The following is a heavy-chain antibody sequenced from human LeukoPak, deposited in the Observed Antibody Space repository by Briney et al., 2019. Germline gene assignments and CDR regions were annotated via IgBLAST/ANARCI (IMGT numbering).Heavy chain of an antibody. V-gene: IGHV4-59*08. CDR2: IYYSGST. J-gene: IGHJ5*02. Sequence: SETLSLTCTVSGGSISSYYWSWIRQPPGKGLEWIGYIYYSGSTNYNPSLKSRVTISVDTSKNQFSLKPSSVTAADTAVYYCARQEYYYGSGTGIRFDPWGQGTLVTVSS. D-gene: IGHD3-10*01. CDR1: GGSISSYY. CDR3: ARQEYYYGSGTGIRFDP.